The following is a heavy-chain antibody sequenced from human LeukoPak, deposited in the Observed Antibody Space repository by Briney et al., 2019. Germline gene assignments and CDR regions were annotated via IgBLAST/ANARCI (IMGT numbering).Heavy chain of an antibody. CDR1: GFTFRSNA. J-gene: IGHJ4*02. CDR2: ISVSGSSP. CDR3: SRERYWSGTSFFVLVY. V-gene: IGHV3-23*01. Sequence: GGSLRLSCAASGFTFRSNAMCWVRLAPGKGLEWVSFISVSGSSPYHAASVKGRCTISEANPKNTLLLQMNSLRGEDTAVNYCSRERYWSGTSFFVLVYWGEGTLVTVSS. D-gene: IGHD2-2*01.